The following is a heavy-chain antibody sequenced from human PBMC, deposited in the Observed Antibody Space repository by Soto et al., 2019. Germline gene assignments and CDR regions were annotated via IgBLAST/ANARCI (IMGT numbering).Heavy chain of an antibody. CDR1: GFTFSSYG. V-gene: IGHV3-30*03. D-gene: IGHD5-18*01. CDR2: ISYDGSNK. Sequence: GGSLRLSCAASGFTFSSYGMHWVRQAPGKGLEWVAVISYDGSNKYYADSVKGRFTISRDNSKNTLYLQMNSLRAEDTAVYYCARAVHVDTAMVPGYYYYYGMDVWGQGTTVTVSS. J-gene: IGHJ6*02. CDR3: ARAVHVDTAMVPGYYYYYGMDV.